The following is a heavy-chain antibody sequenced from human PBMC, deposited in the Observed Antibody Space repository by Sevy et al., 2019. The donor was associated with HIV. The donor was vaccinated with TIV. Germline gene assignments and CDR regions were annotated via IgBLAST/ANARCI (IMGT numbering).Heavy chain of an antibody. CDR1: EFTFSNYA. CDR2: IWSDGAYQ. J-gene: IGHJ4*02. D-gene: IGHD3-10*01. CDR3: ARGGYYYGNAAYYALDS. V-gene: IGHV3-33*01. Sequence: GGSLRLSCAATEFTFSNYAMHWVRQAPGKGMEWVAIIWSDGAYQYHGDSVKGRFTISRDNSKNTLYLQMNNVRVEDTAVYYCARGGYYYGNAAYYALDSWGQGTLVTVSS.